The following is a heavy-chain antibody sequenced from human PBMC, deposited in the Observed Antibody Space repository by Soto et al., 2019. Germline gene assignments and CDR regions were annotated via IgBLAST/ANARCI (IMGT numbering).Heavy chain of an antibody. D-gene: IGHD3-22*01. Sequence: PGGSLRLSCAASGFTFSGYGMHWVRQAPGKGLEWVAVISYDGSNKYYADSVKGRFTISRDNSKNTLYLQMNSLRAEDTAVYYCAQGWVLLAMIVVVISNEYYYYGMDVWGQGTTVTVSS. CDR2: ISYDGSNK. V-gene: IGHV3-30*03. J-gene: IGHJ6*02. CDR1: GFTFSGYG. CDR3: AQGWVLLAMIVVVISNEYYYYGMDV.